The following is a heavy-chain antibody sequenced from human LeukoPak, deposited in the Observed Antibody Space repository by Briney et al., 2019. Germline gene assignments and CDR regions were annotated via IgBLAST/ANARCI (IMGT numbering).Heavy chain of an antibody. CDR2: IYPADSEL. V-gene: IGHV5-51*01. J-gene: IGHJ4*02. CDR3: ARRGTSGLD. CDR1: GYSFTTHW. D-gene: IGHD1-7*01. Sequence: GESLKISCKASGYSFTTHWIGWVRKMPGKGLEWMGIIYPADSELRYSPSFQGQVTISADKSINTAYLQWSSLKASDNAMYYCARRGTSGLDWGQGTLVTVSS.